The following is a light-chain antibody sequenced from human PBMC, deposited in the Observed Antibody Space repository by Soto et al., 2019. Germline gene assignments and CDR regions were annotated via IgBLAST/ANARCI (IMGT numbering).Light chain of an antibody. V-gene: IGKV1-27*01. CDR3: QKYDSAPRT. J-gene: IGKJ1*01. CDR1: QGISSY. CDR2: TAS. Sequence: DIQMTQSPSSLSASVGDRVTITCRASQGISSYLAWYQQKPGKAPKLLIYTASTLQSGVPSRFSGSGSGTDFTLTISSLQPEDVATYYWQKYDSAPRTFGQGTKVEIK.